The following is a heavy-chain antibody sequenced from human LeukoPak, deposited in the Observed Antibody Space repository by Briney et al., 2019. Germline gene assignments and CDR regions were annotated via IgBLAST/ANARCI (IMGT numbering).Heavy chain of an antibody. J-gene: IGHJ4*02. D-gene: IGHD4-17*01. CDR3: ARDGSASDYGDNVMGY. Sequence: ASVKVSCKASGYTFTGYYMHWVRQAPGQGLEWMGWINPNSGGTNYAQKFQGRVTMTRDTSISTAYMELSRLRSDDTAVYYCARDGSASDYGDNVMGYWGQGTLVTVSS. CDR1: GYTFTGYY. V-gene: IGHV1-2*02. CDR2: INPNSGGT.